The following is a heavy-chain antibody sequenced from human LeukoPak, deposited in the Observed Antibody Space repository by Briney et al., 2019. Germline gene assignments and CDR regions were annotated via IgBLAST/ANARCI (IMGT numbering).Heavy chain of an antibody. V-gene: IGHV3-23*01. J-gene: IGHJ6*02. CDR2: ISGSDGNT. D-gene: IGHD6-25*01. CDR3: AKEGGIAAPGTSYYGMDV. Sequence: GGSLRLSCAASGFTFSSSAMNWVRQSPGKGLEWVSGISGSDGNTYYADSVKGRFTISRDTYKNTLYLQMYSLRGEDTAVYYCAKEGGIAAPGTSYYGMDVWGQGTTVTVSS. CDR1: GFTFSSSA.